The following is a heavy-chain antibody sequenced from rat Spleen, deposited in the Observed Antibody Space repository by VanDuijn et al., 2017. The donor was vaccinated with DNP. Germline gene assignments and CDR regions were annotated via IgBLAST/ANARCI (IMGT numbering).Heavy chain of an antibody. CDR1: GITFSNSG. CDR2: ISYAGGST. CDR3: ARWDSTGITTGFAY. V-gene: IGHV5-19*01. J-gene: IGHJ3*01. Sequence: EVQLVESGGGLVQPGRSLKLSCAASGITFSNSGMHWIRQAPTKGLELVAYISYAGGSTYHGDSVKGRFTISRDYAESTLDLQMNSLRSEDTATYYCARWDSTGITTGFAYWGQGTLVTVSS. D-gene: IGHD1-9*01.